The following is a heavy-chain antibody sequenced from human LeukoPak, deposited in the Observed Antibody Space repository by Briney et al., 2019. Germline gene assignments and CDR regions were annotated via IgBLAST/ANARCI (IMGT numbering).Heavy chain of an antibody. V-gene: IGHV3-23*01. CDR2: ITGSGGST. J-gene: IGHJ6*03. CDR1: GFTFNNYA. CDR3: ARNQDSSWYYYYMDA. D-gene: IGHD6-13*01. Sequence: GGSLRLSCAASGFTFNNYAMSWVRQAPGKGLEWVSTITGSGGSTYSADSVKGRLTISRDNSKNTLYPQMNSLRADDTALYYCARNQDSSWYYYYMDAWGKGATVTVSS.